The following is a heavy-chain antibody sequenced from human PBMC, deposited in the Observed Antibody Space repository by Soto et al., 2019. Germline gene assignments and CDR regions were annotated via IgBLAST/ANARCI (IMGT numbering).Heavy chain of an antibody. J-gene: IGHJ6*02. CDR3: ASLGEDYYGSGSYYYYGMDV. D-gene: IGHD3-10*01. V-gene: IGHV3-74*01. Sequence: GGSLRLSCAASGFTFSSYWMHWVRQAPGKGLVWVSRINSDGSSTSYADSVKGRFTISRDNAKNTLYLQMNSLRAEDTAVYYCASLGEDYYGSGSYYYYGMDVWGHGTTVTVSS. CDR1: GFTFSSYW. CDR2: INSDGSST.